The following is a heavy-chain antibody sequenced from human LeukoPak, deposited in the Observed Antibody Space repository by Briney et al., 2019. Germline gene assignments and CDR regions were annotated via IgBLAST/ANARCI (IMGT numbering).Heavy chain of an antibody. CDR3: ARSSHLFWSGYYGWYFDL. CDR2: FDPEDGET. V-gene: IGHV1-24*01. CDR1: GYTLTELS. J-gene: IGHJ2*01. Sequence: GASVKVSCKVSGYTLTELSMHWVRQAPGKGLEWMGGFDPEDGETIYAQKFQGRVTMTEDTSTDTAYMELSSLRSEDTAVYYCARSSHLFWSGYYGWYFDLWGRGTLVTVSS. D-gene: IGHD3-3*01.